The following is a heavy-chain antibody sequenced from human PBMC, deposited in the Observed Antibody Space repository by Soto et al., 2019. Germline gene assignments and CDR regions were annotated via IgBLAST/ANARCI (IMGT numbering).Heavy chain of an antibody. J-gene: IGHJ4*02. V-gene: IGHV4-34*01. CDR2: VNHSGST. CDR1: GGSFSGYY. Sequence: SETLSLTCAVYGGSFSGYYWSCIRQPPGKGLEWIGEVNHSGSTNYNPSLKSRVTVSVDTSKNQFSLKLSSVTAADTAVDYGATASVRDYGSGRPAFDSWGQGSLVTVS. CDR3: ATASVRDYGSGRPAFDS. D-gene: IGHD3-10*01.